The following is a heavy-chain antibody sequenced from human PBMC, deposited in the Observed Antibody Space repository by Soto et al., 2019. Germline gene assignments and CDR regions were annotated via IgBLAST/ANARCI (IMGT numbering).Heavy chain of an antibody. D-gene: IGHD3-22*01. CDR1: GFTFSSYA. CDR2: ISYDGSNK. CDR3: ARNTYYYDSSGFSDLDY. J-gene: IGHJ4*02. V-gene: IGHV3-30-3*01. Sequence: PGGSLRLSCAASGFTFSSYAMHWVRQAPGKGLEWVAVISYDGSNKYYADSVKGRFTISRDNAKNSLYLQMNSLRAEDTAVYYCARNTYYYDSSGFSDLDYWGQGTLVTVSS.